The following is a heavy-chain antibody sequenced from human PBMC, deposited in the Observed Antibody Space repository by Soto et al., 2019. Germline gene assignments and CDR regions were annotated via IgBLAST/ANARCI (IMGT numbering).Heavy chain of an antibody. CDR3: ARGPSGDKVDY. V-gene: IGHV4-30-4*01. J-gene: IGHJ4*02. CDR1: GGSINNNGYF. Sequence: QVPLQESGPGVVEPSQTLSLTCTVSGGSINNNGYFWSWIRQPPGSGLEWIGHIYHSGSTYTNTSLKSRLTISVDTAKNQFSLKLSSVTAADTAVYYCARGPSGDKVDYWGEGALVSVSS. D-gene: IGHD1-26*01. CDR2: IYHSGST.